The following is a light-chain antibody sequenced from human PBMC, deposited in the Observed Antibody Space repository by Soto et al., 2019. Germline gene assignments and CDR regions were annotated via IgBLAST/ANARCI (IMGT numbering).Light chain of an antibody. CDR1: QSISSY. J-gene: IGKJ1*01. V-gene: IGKV1-39*01. CDR3: QQSYSTPWT. Sequence: DIQMTQSPSSLSASVGDRVTITCRASQSISSYLNWYQQKPGKAPKLLIYAASSLQSGVPSRFSGSGSGTDFTLTISSLQPEDFATYYCQQSYSTPWTFGQGPTVHI. CDR2: AAS.